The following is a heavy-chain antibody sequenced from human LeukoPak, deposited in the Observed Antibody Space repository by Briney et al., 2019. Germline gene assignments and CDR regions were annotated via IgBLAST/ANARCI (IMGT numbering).Heavy chain of an antibody. CDR2: IWYDGSND. CDR3: AREADCSGGSCYRGAFDI. J-gene: IGHJ3*02. V-gene: IGHV3-33*01. Sequence: PGGSLRLSCAASGFTFSQYAMHWVRQAPGKGLEWVAAIWYDGSNDYYADSVKGRFTISRDNSKNTLSLQVNSLRAEDTAVYYCAREADCSGGSCYRGAFDIWGQGTMVTVSS. D-gene: IGHD2-15*01. CDR1: GFTFSQYA.